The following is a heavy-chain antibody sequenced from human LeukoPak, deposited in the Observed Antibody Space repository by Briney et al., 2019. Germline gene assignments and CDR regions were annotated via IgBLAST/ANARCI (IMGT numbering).Heavy chain of an antibody. V-gene: IGHV4-4*07. CDR3: ARLKQLDIDY. J-gene: IGHJ4*02. D-gene: IGHD6-6*01. CDR2: IYTSGST. CDR1: GGSISNYY. Sequence: SETLSLTCTVSGGSISNYYWSWIRQPAGKGLEWIGRIYTSGSTNYNPSLKSRVTISIDKSKNQSSLKLTSVTAADTAVYYCARLKQLDIDYWGQGTLVTVSS.